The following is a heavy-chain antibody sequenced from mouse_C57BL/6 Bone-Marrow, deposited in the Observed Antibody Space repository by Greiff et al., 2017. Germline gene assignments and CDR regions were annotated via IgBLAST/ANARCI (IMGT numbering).Heavy chain of an antibody. V-gene: IGHV2-2*01. J-gene: IGHJ2*01. CDR3: ARKNFHFDY. CDR2: IWSGGST. Sequence: VQGVASGPGLVQPSQSLSITCPVSGFSLPSYGVHWVRQSPGKGLEWLGVIWSGGSTDYNAAYISRLSISEDKSKSQVFFKMNRLQADDTAIYYCARKNFHFDYWGQGTTLTVSS. CDR1: GFSLPSYG.